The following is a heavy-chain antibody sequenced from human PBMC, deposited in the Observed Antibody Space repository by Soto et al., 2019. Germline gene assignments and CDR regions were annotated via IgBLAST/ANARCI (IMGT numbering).Heavy chain of an antibody. CDR3: ARGSSSWYGIGLYYYYYYMDV. D-gene: IGHD6-13*01. CDR2: MNPNSGNT. J-gene: IGHJ6*03. V-gene: IGHV1-8*01. Sequence: AASVKVSCKASGYTFTSYDINWVRQATGQGLGWMGWMNPNSGNTGYAQKFQGRVTMTRNTSISTAYMELSSLRSEDTAVYYCARGSSSWYGIGLYYYYYYMDVWGKGTTVTVSS. CDR1: GYTFTSYD.